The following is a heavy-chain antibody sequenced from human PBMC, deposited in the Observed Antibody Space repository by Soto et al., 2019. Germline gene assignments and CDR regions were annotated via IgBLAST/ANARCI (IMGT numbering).Heavy chain of an antibody. V-gene: IGHV1-69*02. CDR3: ARTTGSPDSTWFEP. Sequence: QLHPVQSGAEVRKPGSSVKVSCKASGGTLSSYSVTWVRQAPGQGLEWMGRIIPFLGRTNYAQNFQGRVTSTADMSTATAYLEASSLRADDKAIFFCARTTGSPDSTWFEPWGQGTLVIVSS. J-gene: IGHJ5*02. D-gene: IGHD1-1*01. CDR1: GGTLSSYS. CDR2: IIPFLGRT.